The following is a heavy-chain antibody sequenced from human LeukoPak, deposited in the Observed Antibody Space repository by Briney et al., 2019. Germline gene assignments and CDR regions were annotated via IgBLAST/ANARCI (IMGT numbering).Heavy chain of an antibody. V-gene: IGHV3-7*01. J-gene: IGHJ4*02. CDR2: IKHDGSEK. CDR3: AREWN. CDR1: GFTFSSYA. Sequence: PGGSLRLSCAASGFTFSSYAMSWVRQAPGKGPEWVASIKHDGSEKYYVDSVKGRFTVSTDNAKNSLYLQMNSLRAEDTAVYYCAREWNWGQGSLVTVSS.